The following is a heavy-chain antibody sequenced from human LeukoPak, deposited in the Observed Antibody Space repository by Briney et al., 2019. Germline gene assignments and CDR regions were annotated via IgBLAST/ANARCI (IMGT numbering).Heavy chain of an antibody. Sequence: SETLSLTCAVYGGSFSGYYWSWIRQPPGKGLEWIGEINHSGSTNYNPSLKSRVTISVDTSKNQFSLKLSSVAAADTAVYYCASLYCTNGVCYAGRYYYYGMDVWGQGTTVTVSS. J-gene: IGHJ6*02. CDR3: ASLYCTNGVCYAGRYYYYGMDV. D-gene: IGHD2-8*01. CDR2: INHSGST. V-gene: IGHV4-34*01. CDR1: GGSFSGYY.